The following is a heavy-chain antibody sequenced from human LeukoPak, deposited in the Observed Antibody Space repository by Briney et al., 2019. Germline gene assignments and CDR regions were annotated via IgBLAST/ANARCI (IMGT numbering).Heavy chain of an antibody. CDR2: INIGGTNT. J-gene: IGHJ5*02. Sequence: GGSLRLYCAASGLTFSDYYMGWIRQAPGKGLEWLSYINIGGTNTHYADSVKGRFTISRDNAKKSLYLEMTNLGAEDTAVYYCATDGAGFDTWGQGVLVTVSS. CDR3: ATDGAGFDT. V-gene: IGHV3-11*01. CDR1: GLTFSDYY.